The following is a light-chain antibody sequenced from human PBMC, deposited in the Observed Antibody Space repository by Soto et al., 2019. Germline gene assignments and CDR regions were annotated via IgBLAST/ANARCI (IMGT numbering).Light chain of an antibody. V-gene: IGKV3-20*01. CDR3: QQYGSLPRT. J-gene: IGKJ1*01. CDR1: QSVSSSF. CDR2: GAS. Sequence: EIVLTQPPGTLSLSPGERATLSCRASQSVSSSFLAWYQQKPGQAPRLLIYGASSRATGIPDRFSGSGSGTDFTLTISRLEPEDFAVYYCQQYGSLPRTFGQGTKVEIK.